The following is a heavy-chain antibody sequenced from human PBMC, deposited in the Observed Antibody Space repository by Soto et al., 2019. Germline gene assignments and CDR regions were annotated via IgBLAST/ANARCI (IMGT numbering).Heavy chain of an antibody. CDR1: GFTFSRYA. V-gene: IGHV3-30*04. CDR3: ARSRSGAVADSFDF. Sequence: QVQVVESGGGVVQPGRSLRLSCAASGFTFSRYAIHWVRQAPGKGPEWVAVISRDGTNKYYVDSVKGRFTISRDNSRNTLYLQMNSLRHEDAAVYYCARSRSGAVADSFDFWGQGTLVTVSS. D-gene: IGHD3-10*01. CDR2: ISRDGTNK. J-gene: IGHJ4*02.